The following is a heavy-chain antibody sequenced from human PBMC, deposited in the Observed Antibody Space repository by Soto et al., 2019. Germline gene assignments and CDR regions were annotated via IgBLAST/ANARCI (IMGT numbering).Heavy chain of an antibody. V-gene: IGHV4-34*01. CDR1: GGSFSGYY. CDR3: ARGPLAYYFDY. J-gene: IGHJ4*02. CDR2: INHSGST. Sequence: SETLSLTCAVYGGSFSGYYLSWIRQPPGKGLEWIGEINHSGSTNYNPSLKSRVTISVDTSKNQFSLKLSSVTAADTAVYYCARGPLAYYFDYWGQGTLVTVSS.